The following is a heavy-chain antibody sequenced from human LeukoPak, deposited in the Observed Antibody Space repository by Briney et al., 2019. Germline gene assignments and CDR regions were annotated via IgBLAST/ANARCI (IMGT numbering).Heavy chain of an antibody. CDR3: ARVGVRFWEAFDI. CDR2: IYYSGST. CDR1: GGSISSGGYS. V-gene: IGHV4-61*08. Sequence: SETLSLTCAVSGGSISSGGYSWSWLRQPPGKGLEWIGYIYYSGSTYYNPSLKSRITISVDTSKNQFSLKLSSVTAADTAVYYCARVGVRFWEAFDIWGQGTLVTVSS. D-gene: IGHD3-3*01. J-gene: IGHJ3*02.